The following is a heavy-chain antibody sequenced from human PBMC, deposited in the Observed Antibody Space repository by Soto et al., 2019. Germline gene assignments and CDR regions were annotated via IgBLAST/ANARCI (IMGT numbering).Heavy chain of an antibody. CDR1: GGTFSSYA. D-gene: IGHD5-18*01. J-gene: IGHJ6*02. CDR2: IIPIFGTA. V-gene: IGHV1-69*12. CDR3: AIHLGYSYYHSYGMDV. Sequence: QVQLVQSGAEVKKPGSSVKVSCKASGGTFSSYAISWVRQAPGQGLEWMGGIIPIFGTANYAQKFQGRVTITADDSTRTAYMELSSLRSEDLAVYYRAIHLGYSYYHSYGMDVWGQGTTVTVSS.